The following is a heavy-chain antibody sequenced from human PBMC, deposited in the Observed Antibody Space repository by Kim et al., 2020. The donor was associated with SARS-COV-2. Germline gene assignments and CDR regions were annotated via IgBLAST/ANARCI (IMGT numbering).Heavy chain of an antibody. Sequence: SETLSLTCTVSGGSISSSSYYWGWIRQPPGKGLEWIGSIYYSGSTYYNPSLKSRVTISVDTSKNQFSLKLSSVTAADTAVYYCAGDEEVTMVRGMPGYWGQGTLVTVSS. CDR2: IYYSGST. D-gene: IGHD3-10*01. V-gene: IGHV4-39*02. CDR1: GGSISSSSYY. J-gene: IGHJ4*02. CDR3: AGDEEVTMVRGMPGY.